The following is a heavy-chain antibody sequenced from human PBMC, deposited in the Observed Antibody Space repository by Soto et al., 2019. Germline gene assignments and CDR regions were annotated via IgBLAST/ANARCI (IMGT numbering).Heavy chain of an antibody. J-gene: IGHJ6*02. V-gene: IGHV1-18*01. CDR1: GYTFXRYG. CDR2: VSGYNGDT. D-gene: IGHD2-8*01. CDR3: AKNGQPPYYYYGMDV. Sequence: ASVKVSCKASGYTFXRYGISWVRQAPGQGLEWMGWVSGYNGDTKYAQKVQGRVTMTVDTSTYTAYMELRSLTSDDTAKYYCAKNGQPPYYYYGMDVWGQGTTVTVSS.